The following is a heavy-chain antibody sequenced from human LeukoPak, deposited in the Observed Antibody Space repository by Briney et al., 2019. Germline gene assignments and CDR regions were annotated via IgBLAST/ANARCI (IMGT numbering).Heavy chain of an antibody. Sequence: PSETLSLTCTASGGSISSYYWSWIRQPTGKGLERIGYIYYSGSTNYNPSLKSRVTISVDTSKNQFSLKLSSVTAADTAVYYCARDHGGGYLFDYWGQGTLVTVSS. CDR2: IYYSGST. J-gene: IGHJ4*02. D-gene: IGHD1-26*01. CDR3: ARDHGGGYLFDY. CDR1: GGSISSYY. V-gene: IGHV4-59*01.